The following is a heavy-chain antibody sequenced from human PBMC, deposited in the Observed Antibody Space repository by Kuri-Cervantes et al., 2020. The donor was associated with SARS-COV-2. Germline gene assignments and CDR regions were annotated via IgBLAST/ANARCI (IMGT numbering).Heavy chain of an antibody. Sequence: ESLKISCTVSGGSISSSSYYWGWIRQPPGKGLEWIGSIYYSGSTYYNPSLKSRVTISVDTSKNQFSLKLSSVTAADTAVYYCARHMAGAHDAFDIWGQGTMVTVSS. CDR2: IYYSGST. V-gene: IGHV4-39*01. CDR3: ARHMAGAHDAFDI. D-gene: IGHD6-19*01. CDR1: GGSISSSSYY. J-gene: IGHJ3*02.